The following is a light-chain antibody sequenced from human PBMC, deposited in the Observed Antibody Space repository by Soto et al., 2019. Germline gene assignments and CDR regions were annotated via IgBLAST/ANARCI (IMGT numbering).Light chain of an antibody. J-gene: IGLJ1*01. V-gene: IGLV2-14*01. CDR2: DVS. CDR1: SSDVGGYNY. Sequence: QSALTQPASVSGSPGQSITISCTGTSSDVGGYNYVSWYQQHPGKAPKFMIYDVSNRPSGVSNRFSGSNSGNTASLTISGLQAEDEADYYCSSYTSSSTLVFGTGTKLTVL. CDR3: SSYTSSSTLV.